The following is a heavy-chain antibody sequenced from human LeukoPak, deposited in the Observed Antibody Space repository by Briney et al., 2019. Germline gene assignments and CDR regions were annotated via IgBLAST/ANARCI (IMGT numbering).Heavy chain of an antibody. Sequence: SETLSLTCAAYGGSFSGYYWSWIRQPPGKGLEWIGEINHSGSTNYNPSLKSRVTISVDTSKNQFSLKLSSVTAADTAVYYCASGYWKGYWGQGTLVTVSS. CDR1: GGSFSGYY. CDR3: ASGYWKGY. V-gene: IGHV4-34*01. CDR2: INHSGST. J-gene: IGHJ4*02. D-gene: IGHD1-1*01.